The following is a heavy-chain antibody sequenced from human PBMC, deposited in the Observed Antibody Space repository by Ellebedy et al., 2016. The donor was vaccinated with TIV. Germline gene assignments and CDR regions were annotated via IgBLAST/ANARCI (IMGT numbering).Heavy chain of an antibody. V-gene: IGHV3-7*01. CDR1: GFSLSSYW. CDR3: ARDRDYADYPRFDP. Sequence: GGSLRLSCATSGFSLSSYWMSWVRQAPGKGLEWVANINRDGSEAHYATSVKGRFTISRDNAKNTLYLQMNSLRAEDTAVFYCARDRDYADYPRFDPWGQGTLVTVSS. J-gene: IGHJ5*02. CDR2: INRDGSEA. D-gene: IGHD4-17*01.